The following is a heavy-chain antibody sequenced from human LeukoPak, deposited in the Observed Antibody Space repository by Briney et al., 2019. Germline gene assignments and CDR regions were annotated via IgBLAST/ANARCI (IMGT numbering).Heavy chain of an antibody. CDR2: INSDGSTT. D-gene: IGHD3-10*01. V-gene: IGHV3-74*01. J-gene: IGHJ4*02. Sequence: GGSLRLSRAASGFTFNNYWMIWVRQAPGKGLVWVSRINSDGSTTSYADSVKGRFTISRDNAKNTLYLQMNSLRAEDTAVYYCAMGYGSGSYYYWGQGTLVTVSS. CDR1: GFTFNNYW. CDR3: AMGYGSGSYYY.